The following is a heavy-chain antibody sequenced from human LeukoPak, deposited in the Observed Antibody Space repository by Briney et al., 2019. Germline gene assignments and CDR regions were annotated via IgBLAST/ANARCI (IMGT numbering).Heavy chain of an antibody. CDR1: GYTFTIYG. CDR3: ARGPGIAVAGVFDY. CDR2: ISGHNGHT. J-gene: IGHJ4*02. Sequence: GASVRVSCKASGYTFTIYGINWVRQAPGQGVEWMGWISGHNGHTNYVQKMRGRVTITTDTSTNTAYMELRILTSDDTAVYYCARGPGIAVAGVFDYWGQGSLVTVSS. D-gene: IGHD6-19*01. V-gene: IGHV1-18*04.